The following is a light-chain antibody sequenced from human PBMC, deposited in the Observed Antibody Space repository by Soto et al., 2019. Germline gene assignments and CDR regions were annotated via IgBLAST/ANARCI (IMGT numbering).Light chain of an antibody. CDR2: TAS. CDR1: QSIDNY. V-gene: IGKV1-39*01. CDR3: QQGSSTRWT. Sequence: DIQMTQSPSSLSASVGDRVTITCRASQSIDNYLNWYQQKPGKAPKLLIYTASSLYSGVPPRFSGSGSGTDFTLTISSLQPEAFATYYCQQGSSTRWTFGQGTKVEIK. J-gene: IGKJ1*01.